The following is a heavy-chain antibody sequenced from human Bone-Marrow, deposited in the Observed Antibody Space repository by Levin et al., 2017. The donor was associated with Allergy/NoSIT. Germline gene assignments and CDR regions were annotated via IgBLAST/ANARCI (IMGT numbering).Heavy chain of an antibody. Sequence: GGSLRLSCAASGFTFSDYFMSWIRRVPGKGLEWVSYISGGGSTIYYADSVRGRFTISRDNSKNSLYLQMNSLRAEDTAVYYCARDPLWFGELLDDYWGQGTLVTVSS. CDR1: GFTFSDYF. CDR2: ISGGGSTI. J-gene: IGHJ4*02. CDR3: ARDPLWFGELLDDY. V-gene: IGHV3-11*01. D-gene: IGHD3-10*01.